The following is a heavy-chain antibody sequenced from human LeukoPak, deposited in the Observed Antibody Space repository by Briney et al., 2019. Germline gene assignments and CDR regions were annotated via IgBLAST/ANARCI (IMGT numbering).Heavy chain of an antibody. D-gene: IGHD2-15*01. Sequence: PSQTLSLTCTVSGGSISSGGYSWSWIRQHPGKGLEWIGYIYYSGSTYYNPSLRSRVTISLDTSKNHFSLRLSSVTAADTAVYYCARFGPPNCSSGSCLFDYWGQGTLVTVSS. CDR2: IYYSGST. CDR1: GGSISSGGYS. CDR3: ARFGPPNCSSGSCLFDY. J-gene: IGHJ4*02. V-gene: IGHV4-31*03.